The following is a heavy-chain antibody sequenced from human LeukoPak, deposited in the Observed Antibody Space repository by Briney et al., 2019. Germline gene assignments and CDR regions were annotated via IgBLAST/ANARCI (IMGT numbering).Heavy chain of an antibody. Sequence: SETLSLTCTVSGGSISSSSYYWGWIRQPPGKGLEWLGSIYYSGSTYYNPSLKSRVTISVDTSKNQFSLKLSSVTAADTAVYYCARVSLTVTSSKYYYYMDVWGKGTTVTVSS. J-gene: IGHJ6*03. D-gene: IGHD4-11*01. CDR2: IYYSGST. CDR3: ARVSLTVTSSKYYYYMDV. V-gene: IGHV4-39*07. CDR1: GGSISSSSYY.